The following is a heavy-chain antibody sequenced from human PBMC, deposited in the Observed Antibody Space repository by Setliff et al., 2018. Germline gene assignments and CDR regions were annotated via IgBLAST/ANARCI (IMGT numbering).Heavy chain of an antibody. CDR2: IHYSGST. CDR1: GGSISGDY. V-gene: IGHV4-59*01. Sequence: SETLSLTCTVSGGSISGDYWSWIRQPPGKGLEWIGFIHYSGSTNYNPSLKSRVTISLDTPKNQFSLRLSSVTAADTAVYYCARDQFSSGWYGAPESYFDRWGQGIRVTVSS. CDR3: ARDQFSSGWYGAPESYFDR. D-gene: IGHD6-19*01. J-gene: IGHJ4*02.